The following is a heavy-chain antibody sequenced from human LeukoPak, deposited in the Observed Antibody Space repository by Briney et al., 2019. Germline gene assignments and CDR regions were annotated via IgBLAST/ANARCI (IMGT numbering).Heavy chain of an antibody. V-gene: IGHV3-30-3*02. J-gene: IGHJ4*02. CDR3: AQVDTAMVPSYSFDY. CDR1: GFTFSSYA. CDR2: ISYDGSNK. D-gene: IGHD5-18*01. Sequence: GGSLRLSCAASGFTFSSYAMHWVRQAPGKGLEWVAVISYDGSNKYYADSVKGRFTISRDNSKNTLYLQMNSLRAEDTAVYYCAQVDTAMVPSYSFDYWGQGTLVTVSS.